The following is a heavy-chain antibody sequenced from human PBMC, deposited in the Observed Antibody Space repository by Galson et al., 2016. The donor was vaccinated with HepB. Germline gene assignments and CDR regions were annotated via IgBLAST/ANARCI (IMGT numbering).Heavy chain of an antibody. D-gene: IGHD3-3*01. J-gene: IGHJ6*02. CDR3: ARAVAIFGVVISNYGMDV. CDR1: GGTFSSYA. Sequence: SVKVSCKASGGTFSSYAISWVRQAPGQGLEWMGRIIPIFGVTNYAQNFQGRVTLTADKSTSTAYMELSSLRSEDTAVYYCARAVAIFGVVISNYGMDVWGQGTTVTVSS. V-gene: IGHV1-69*04. CDR2: IIPIFGVT.